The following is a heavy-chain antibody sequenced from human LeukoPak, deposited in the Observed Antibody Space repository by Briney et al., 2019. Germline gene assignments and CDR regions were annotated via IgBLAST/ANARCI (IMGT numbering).Heavy chain of an antibody. CDR2: IKSKTDGGTT. CDR1: GFTFSSYA. J-gene: IGHJ4*02. Sequence: GGSLRLSCAASGFTFSSYAMSWVRQAPGKGLEWVGRIKSKTDGGTTDYAAPVKGRFTISRDDSKNTLYLQMNSLKTEDTAVYYCTTAYGDYGGDYFDYWGQGTLVTVSS. CDR3: TTAYGDYGGDYFDY. V-gene: IGHV3-15*01. D-gene: IGHD4-17*01.